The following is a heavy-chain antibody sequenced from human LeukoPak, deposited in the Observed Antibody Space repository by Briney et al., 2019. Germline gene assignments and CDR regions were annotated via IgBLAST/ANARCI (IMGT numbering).Heavy chain of an antibody. V-gene: IGHV1-69*13. CDR3: AAYCSGGSCYSEGGYYYGVDV. Sequence: SVKVSCKASGGTFSSYAISWVRQAPGQGLEWMGGIIPIFGTANYAQKFQGRATITADESTSTAYMELSSLRSEDTAVYYCAAYCSGGSCYSEGGYYYGVDVWGKGTTVTVSS. D-gene: IGHD2-15*01. CDR2: IIPIFGTA. J-gene: IGHJ6*04. CDR1: GGTFSSYA.